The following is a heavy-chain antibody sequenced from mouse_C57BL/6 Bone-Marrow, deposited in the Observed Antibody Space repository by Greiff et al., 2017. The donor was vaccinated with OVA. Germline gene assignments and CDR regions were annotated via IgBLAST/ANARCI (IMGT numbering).Heavy chain of an antibody. V-gene: IGHV1-26*01. J-gene: IGHJ2*01. CDR1: GYTFTDYY. CDR3: KGGLDY. CDR2: INPNNGGT. Sequence: VQLQQSGPELVKPGASVKISCKASGYTFTDYYMNWVKQSHGQSLEWIGDINPNNGGTSYNQKFKGKATLTVDKSSSTAYMGLRSLTSEDSAVYDCKGGLDYWGQGTTLTVSS.